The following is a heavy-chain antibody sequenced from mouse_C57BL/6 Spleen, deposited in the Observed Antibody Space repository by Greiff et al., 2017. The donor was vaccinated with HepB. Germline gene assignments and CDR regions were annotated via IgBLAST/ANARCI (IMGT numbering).Heavy chain of an antibody. V-gene: IGHV1-9*01. Sequence: QVQLKQSGAELMKPGASVKLSCKATGYTFTGYWIEWVKQRPGHGLEWIGEILPGSGSTNYNEKFKGKATFTADTSSNTAYMQLSSLTTEDSAIYYCARRLNYYGSSYESYWGQGTLVTVSA. CDR1: GYTFTGYW. CDR3: ARRLNYYGSSYESY. CDR2: ILPGSGST. D-gene: IGHD1-1*01. J-gene: IGHJ3*01.